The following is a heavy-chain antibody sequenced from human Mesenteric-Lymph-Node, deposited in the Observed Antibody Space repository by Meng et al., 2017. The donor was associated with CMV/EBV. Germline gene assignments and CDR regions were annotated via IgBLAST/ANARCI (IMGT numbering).Heavy chain of an antibody. CDR2: ISTSSNTI. CDR3: AREKDYYDSSGYYYFDY. Sequence: GESLKISCAASGFTFSSYEMNWVRQAPGKGLEWISYISTSSNTIYYADSVKGRFTISRDNAKNSLYLQMNSLRAEDTAVYYCAREKDYYDSSGYYYFDYWGQGTLVTVSS. V-gene: IGHV3-48*03. D-gene: IGHD3-22*01. CDR1: GFTFSSYE. J-gene: IGHJ4*02.